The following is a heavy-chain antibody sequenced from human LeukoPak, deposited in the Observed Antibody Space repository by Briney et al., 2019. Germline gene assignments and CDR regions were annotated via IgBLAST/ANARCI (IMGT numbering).Heavy chain of an antibody. CDR2: INHSGST. V-gene: IGHV4-34*01. Sequence: PSETLSLTCAVSGGSISSGGYYWSWIRQPPGKGLEWIGEINHSGSTNYNPSLKSRVTISVDTSKNQFSLKLSSVTAADTAVYYCARLKWLVLFRAFDIWGQGTMVTVSS. D-gene: IGHD6-19*01. J-gene: IGHJ3*02. CDR3: ARLKWLVLFRAFDI. CDR1: GGSISSGGYY.